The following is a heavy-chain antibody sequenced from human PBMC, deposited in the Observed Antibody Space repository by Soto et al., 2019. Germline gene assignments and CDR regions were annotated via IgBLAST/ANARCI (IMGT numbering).Heavy chain of an antibody. V-gene: IGHV3-53*01. CDR2: IYSGGST. D-gene: IGHD3-10*01. CDR1: GFTVSSNY. Sequence: EVQLVESGGGLIQPGGSLRLSCAASGFTVSSNYMSWVRQAPGKGLEWVSVIYSGGSTYYADSVKGRFTISRDNSKNTLYLQMNSLGAEDTAVYYCARDGGGYYGSGSYEIDYWGQGTLVTVSS. J-gene: IGHJ4*02. CDR3: ARDGGGYYGSGSYEIDY.